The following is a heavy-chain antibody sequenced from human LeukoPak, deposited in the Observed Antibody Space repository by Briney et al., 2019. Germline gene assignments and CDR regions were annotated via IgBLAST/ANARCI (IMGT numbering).Heavy chain of an antibody. D-gene: IGHD1-7*01. V-gene: IGHV3-53*01. Sequence: GGSLRLSCAASGFTVSSNYMSWVRQAPGKGLEWVSFIYSDGSTYYADSVKGRFTISRDTSRNTLYLQMNSLRAEDTAVYFCARVVTGTTYLRLYYFDSWGQGTLVTVSS. CDR2: IYSDGST. CDR3: ARVVTGTTYLRLYYFDS. J-gene: IGHJ4*02. CDR1: GFTVSSNY.